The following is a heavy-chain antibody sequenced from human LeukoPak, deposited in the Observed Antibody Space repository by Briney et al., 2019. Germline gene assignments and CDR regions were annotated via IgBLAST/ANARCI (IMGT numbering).Heavy chain of an antibody. D-gene: IGHD6-19*01. CDR1: GYTFTSYG. Sequence: ASVKVSCKASGYTFTSYGISWVRQAPGQGLEWMGWISGYNGNRNYAQKLQGRVTMTTDTSTSTAYMELSRLRSDDTAVYYCARAKVQWLWHPGPNWGQGTLVTVSS. CDR2: ISGYNGNR. J-gene: IGHJ4*02. V-gene: IGHV1-18*01. CDR3: ARAKVQWLWHPGPN.